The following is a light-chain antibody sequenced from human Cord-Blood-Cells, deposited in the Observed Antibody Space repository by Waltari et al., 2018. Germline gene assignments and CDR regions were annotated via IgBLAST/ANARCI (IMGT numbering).Light chain of an antibody. V-gene: IGLV2-14*01. CDR3: SSYTSSSTLYV. CDR1: SRHVGGYNY. Sequence: QSALTQPASVSGSPGQSITISCTGTSRHVGGYNYVSWYQQHPGKAPKLMIYDVSNRPSGVSNRFSGSKSGNTASLTISGLQAEDEADYYCSSYTSSSTLYVFGTGTKVTVL. CDR2: DVS. J-gene: IGLJ1*01.